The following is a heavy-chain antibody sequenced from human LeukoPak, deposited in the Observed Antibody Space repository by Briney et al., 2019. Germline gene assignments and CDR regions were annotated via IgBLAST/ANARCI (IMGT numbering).Heavy chain of an antibody. CDR2: INLNSGGA. J-gene: IGHJ5*02. D-gene: IGHD4-17*01. V-gene: IGHV1-2*02. Sequence: ASVKVSCKASGYTFTGYYMHWVRQAPGQGLEWMGWINLNSGGANYAQKFQGRVTMTRDTSISTAYMELSRLRSDDTDVYYCAREKRVTTYWFDPWGQGTLVTVSS. CDR1: GYTFTGYY. CDR3: AREKRVTTYWFDP.